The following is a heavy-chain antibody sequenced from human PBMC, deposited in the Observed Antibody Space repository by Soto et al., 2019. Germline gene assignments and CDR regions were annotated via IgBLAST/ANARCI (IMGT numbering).Heavy chain of an antibody. CDR3: ARGPYSNLPFDY. CDR2: IYSGGST. J-gene: IGHJ4*02. V-gene: IGHV3-53*01. D-gene: IGHD6-13*01. CDR1: GFTVSSNY. Sequence: GGSLRLSCAASGFTVSSNYMSWVRQAPGKGLEWVSVIYSGGSTYYADSVKGRFTISRDNSKNTLYLQMNNLRAEDTAVYYCARGPYSNLPFDYWGQGALVTVSS.